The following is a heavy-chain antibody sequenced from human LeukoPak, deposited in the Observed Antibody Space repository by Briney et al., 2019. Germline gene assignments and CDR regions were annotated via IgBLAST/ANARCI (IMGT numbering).Heavy chain of an antibody. CDR1: GGSISSSGYC. J-gene: IGHJ5*02. CDR3: AREGLRGRRYYDILTGPDWFDP. V-gene: IGHV4-39*07. CDR2: MYYSGRT. D-gene: IGHD3-9*01. Sequence: PSETLSLTCTVSGGSISSSGYCWAWIRQPPGKGLEWIGSMYYSGRTYYNPSLNSRVTISVGTSKNQFSLKLSSVTAADTAVYYCAREGLRGRRYYDILTGPDWFDPWGQGTLVTVSS.